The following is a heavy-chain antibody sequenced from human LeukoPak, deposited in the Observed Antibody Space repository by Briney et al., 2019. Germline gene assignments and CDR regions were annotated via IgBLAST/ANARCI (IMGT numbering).Heavy chain of an antibody. D-gene: IGHD3-22*01. CDR1: GYTFSSYS. J-gene: IGHJ4*02. V-gene: IGHV3-21*01. CDR2: ISVRSNYI. CDR3: VRLRRNSDTSGFYYYYDF. Sequence: GGSLRLSCVASGYTFSSYSINWVRNAPAKGLEWVSSISVRSNYIYYADSVRGRFSISRDDARDSLYLQMHSLRAEDTAVYFCVRLRRNSDTSGFYYYYDFWGQGTLVTVSS.